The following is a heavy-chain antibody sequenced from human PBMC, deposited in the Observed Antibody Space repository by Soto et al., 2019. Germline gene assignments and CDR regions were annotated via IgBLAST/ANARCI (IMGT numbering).Heavy chain of an antibody. J-gene: IGHJ4*02. V-gene: IGHV4-31*03. CDR3: AKGWGLDT. CDR1: VVSVSRSCYY. CDR2: YYYSGST. Sequence: SETLSLTCTVSVVSVSRSCYYWSWVRQRPGKGLEWIGYYYYSGSTFYTPSLLGRVTISADTSKSQFSLRLTSVTAADTAVYFCAKGWGLDTWGQGALVTVS. D-gene: IGHD2-21*02.